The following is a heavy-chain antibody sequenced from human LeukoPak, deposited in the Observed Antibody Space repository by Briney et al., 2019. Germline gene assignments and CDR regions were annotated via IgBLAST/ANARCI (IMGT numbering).Heavy chain of an antibody. CDR2: IRSKAYGGTT. CDR3: TRVEGYYGSGDNRYFDL. D-gene: IGHD3-10*01. CDR1: GFTFGDYA. Sequence: PGGSLRLSCTASGFTFGDYAMSWVRQAPGKGLEWVGFIRSKAYGGTTEYAASVKGRFTISRDDSKSIAYLQMNCLKTEDTAVYYCTRVEGYYGSGDNRYFDLWGRGTLVTVSS. V-gene: IGHV3-49*04. J-gene: IGHJ2*01.